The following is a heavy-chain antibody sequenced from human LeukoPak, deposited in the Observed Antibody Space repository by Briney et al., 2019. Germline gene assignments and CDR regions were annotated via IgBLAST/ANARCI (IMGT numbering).Heavy chain of an antibody. CDR3: ARVDFWSGYPTLDV. V-gene: IGHV1-2*02. Sequence: ASVKVSCKASGYTFTGYYMHWVRQAPGQGLEWMGWINPNSGGTNYAQKFQGRVTMTRDTSISTAYMELSRLRSDDTAVYYCARVDFWSGYPTLDVWGQGTTVTVSS. D-gene: IGHD3-3*01. CDR1: GYTFTGYY. J-gene: IGHJ6*02. CDR2: INPNSGGT.